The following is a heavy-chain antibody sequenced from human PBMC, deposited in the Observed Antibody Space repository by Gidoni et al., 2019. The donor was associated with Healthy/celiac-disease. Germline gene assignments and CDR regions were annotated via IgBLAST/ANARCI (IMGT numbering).Heavy chain of an antibody. D-gene: IGHD3-22*01. J-gene: IGHJ3*02. CDR1: GFTSSSYA. V-gene: IGHV3-23*01. Sequence: EVQLLESGGGLVQPGGSLRLSCAASGFTSSSYAMSWVRQAPGKGLEWVSAISGSGGSTYYADSVKGRFTISRDNSKNTLYLQMNSLRAEDTAVYYCAKAPSGYYDGTSAFDIWGQGTMVTVSS. CDR2: ISGSGGST. CDR3: AKAPSGYYDGTSAFDI.